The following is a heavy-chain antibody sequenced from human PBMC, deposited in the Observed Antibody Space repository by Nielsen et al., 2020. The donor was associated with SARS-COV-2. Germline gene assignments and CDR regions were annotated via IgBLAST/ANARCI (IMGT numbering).Heavy chain of an antibody. D-gene: IGHD3-9*01. CDR3: ARGPILYYDILTGYGDYFDY. CDR2: IIPIFGTA. J-gene: IGHJ4*02. CDR1: GGTFSSYA. Sequence: SVKVSCKASGGTFSSYAISWVRQAPGQGLEWMGGIIPIFGTANYAQKFQGRVTITADESTSTAYMELSSLRSEDTAVYYCARGPILYYDILTGYGDYFDYWGQGTLVTVSS. V-gene: IGHV1-69*13.